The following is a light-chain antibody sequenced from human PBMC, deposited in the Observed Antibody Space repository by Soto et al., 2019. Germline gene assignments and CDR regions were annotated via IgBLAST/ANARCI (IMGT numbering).Light chain of an antibody. CDR2: AAS. CDR3: QQTYSTPPT. Sequence: DMQLTQSPASLSSSPGDRATITCRASQSIRTYLNWYQQIAGLAPKLLIYAASSLQSGVPSRFSGSGSGTDFTLTISSLQPEDFATYYCQQTYSTPPTFGQGTKVDIK. CDR1: QSIRTY. V-gene: IGKV1-39*01. J-gene: IGKJ1*01.